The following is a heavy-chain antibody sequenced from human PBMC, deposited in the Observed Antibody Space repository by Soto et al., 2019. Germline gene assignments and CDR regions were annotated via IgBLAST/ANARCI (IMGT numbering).Heavy chain of an antibody. Sequence: PSETLSLTCSVSGGSISSADYFWTWIRQSPGKGLEWMGYIFHSGTTYYNPSLKGRLIILIENSKNQFSLRLTSVTAADSAVYFCAREPYLPKARNDFWGQGTMVSVSS. CDR2: IFHSGTT. CDR1: GGSISSADYF. CDR3: AREPYLPKARNDF. V-gene: IGHV4-30-4*01. J-gene: IGHJ4*02.